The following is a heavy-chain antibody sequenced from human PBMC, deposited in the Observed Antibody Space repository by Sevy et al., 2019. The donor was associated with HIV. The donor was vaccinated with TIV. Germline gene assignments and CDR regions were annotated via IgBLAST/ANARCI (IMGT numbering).Heavy chain of an antibody. J-gene: IGHJ4*02. CDR3: SRGLYYYDMRGHQEPGDY. CDR1: GITLTPYW. V-gene: IGHV3-74*01. Sequence: GGSLRLSCAASGITLTPYWMHWVRQVPGKGLVWVSRINSDGSSTSYAESVKGRFTISRDNGKNTLYLQMKSLRVEDTAVYFCSRGLYYYDMRGHQEPGDYWGQGVLVIVSS. CDR2: INSDGSST. D-gene: IGHD3-22*01.